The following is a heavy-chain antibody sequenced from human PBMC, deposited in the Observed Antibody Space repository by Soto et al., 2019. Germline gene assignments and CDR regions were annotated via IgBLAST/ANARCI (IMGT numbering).Heavy chain of an antibody. J-gene: IGHJ6*02. CDR3: AREMAAAFWGMDV. V-gene: IGHV1-69*05. Sequence: QVQLVQSGAEVKKPGSSVKVSCKVSGATFNTYAISWVRQAPGQGLEWMGGIIPIFGTANYAQKYQGSVTSASDESTGTAYMELSSVTSDDTAIYYCAREMAAAFWGMDVWGHGTMVTVSS. CDR1: GATFNTYA. D-gene: IGHD6-13*01. CDR2: IIPIFGTA.